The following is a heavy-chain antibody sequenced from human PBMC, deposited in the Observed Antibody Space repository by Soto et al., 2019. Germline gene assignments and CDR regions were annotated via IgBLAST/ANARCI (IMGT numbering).Heavy chain of an antibody. CDR2: ISSNGGST. CDR1: GFTFSSYA. J-gene: IGHJ1*01. CDR3: VKGGHCSGGSCYPNAEYSQH. D-gene: IGHD2-15*01. V-gene: IGHV3-64D*06. Sequence: GGSLRLSCSASGFTFSSYAMHWVRQAPGKGLEYVSAISSNGGSTYYADSVKGRFTISRDNSKNTLYLQMSSLRAEDTAVYYCVKGGHCSGGSCYPNAEYSQHWGQGTLVTVSS.